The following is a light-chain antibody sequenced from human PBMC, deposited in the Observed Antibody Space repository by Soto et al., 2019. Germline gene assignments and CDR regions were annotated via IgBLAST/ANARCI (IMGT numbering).Light chain of an antibody. CDR3: QQYASYSPT. J-gene: IGKJ1*01. Sequence: DIQMTQSPFTLSASVGDRVTVTCRASQTIGSWLAWYRQKPGRXXXLLIFDASSLESGVPSRFSGNGSGTEFTLTISGLQPDDFATYYCQQYASYSPTFGQGTKV. V-gene: IGKV1-5*01. CDR2: DAS. CDR1: QTIGSW.